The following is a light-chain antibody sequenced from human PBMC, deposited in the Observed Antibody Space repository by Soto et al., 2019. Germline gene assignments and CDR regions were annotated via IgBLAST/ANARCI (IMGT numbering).Light chain of an antibody. CDR3: QHWTDYSWT. V-gene: IGKV1-5*03. CDR2: KTS. J-gene: IGKJ1*01. CDR1: QSLTRW. Sequence: DIHMTQSPSTLSASVGDRVTITCRASQSLTRWLAWYQQKPGKAPNLLIYKTSSLESGVPSRFSGSGSGTEFTLTISSMQHDDFATYYCQHWTDYSWTFGQGTKVEVK.